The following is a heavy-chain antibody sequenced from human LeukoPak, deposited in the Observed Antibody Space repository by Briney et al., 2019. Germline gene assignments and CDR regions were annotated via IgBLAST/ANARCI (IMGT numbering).Heavy chain of an antibody. CDR2: ISGSGGSK. Sequence: GGSLRLSCAASGFTFDDYGMSWVRQAPGKGLEWVSAISGSGGSKYYADSVKGRFTISRDNSKNTLYLQMNSLRAEDTAVYYCAKDLGGGGGYWGQGTLVTVSS. D-gene: IGHD3-16*01. CDR3: AKDLGGGGGY. V-gene: IGHV3-23*01. CDR1: GFTFDDYG. J-gene: IGHJ4*02.